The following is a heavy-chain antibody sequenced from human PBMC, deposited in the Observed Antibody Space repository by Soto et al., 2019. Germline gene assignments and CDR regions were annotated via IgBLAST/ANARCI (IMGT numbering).Heavy chain of an antibody. CDR1: GYTFTSYY. CDR3: ARRGVCSSTSCYTHNFDY. Sequence: ASVKVSCKAFGYTFTSYYMHLVRQAPGQGLEWMGIINPSGGSTSYAQKFQGRVTMTRDTSTSTVYMELSSLRSEDTAVYYCARRGVCSSTSCYTHNFDYWGQGTLVTVSS. V-gene: IGHV1-46*01. J-gene: IGHJ4*02. D-gene: IGHD2-2*02. CDR2: INPSGGST.